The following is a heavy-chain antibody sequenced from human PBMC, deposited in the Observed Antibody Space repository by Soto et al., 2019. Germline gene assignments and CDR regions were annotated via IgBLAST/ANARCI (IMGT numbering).Heavy chain of an antibody. Sequence: QVQLVQSGAEVKKPGSSVKVSCKASGDIFSSSAISWVRQAPGLGVEWMGGILPLFGIANYAQDFQGRVTITAEKSTGTVYMELSSLRSEDTAVYYCPRRGGNEWFDPCGQGTLVTVSS. D-gene: IGHD1-1*01. CDR3: PRRGGNEWFDP. CDR1: GDIFSSSA. CDR2: ILPLFGIA. J-gene: IGHJ5*02. V-gene: IGHV1-69*17.